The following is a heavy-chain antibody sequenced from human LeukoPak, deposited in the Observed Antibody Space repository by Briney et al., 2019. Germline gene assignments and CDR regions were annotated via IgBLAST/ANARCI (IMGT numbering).Heavy chain of an antibody. CDR3: AKASYYYDSSGYYPGFVDY. D-gene: IGHD3-22*01. CDR1: GFTFSSYA. Sequence: GGSLRLSCAASGFTFSSYAMSWVRQAPGKGLEWVSAISGSGGSTYYAHSVKGRFTISRDNSKNTLYLQMNSLRAEDTAVYYCAKASYYYDSSGYYPGFVDYWGQGTLVTVSS. J-gene: IGHJ4*02. V-gene: IGHV3-23*01. CDR2: ISGSGGST.